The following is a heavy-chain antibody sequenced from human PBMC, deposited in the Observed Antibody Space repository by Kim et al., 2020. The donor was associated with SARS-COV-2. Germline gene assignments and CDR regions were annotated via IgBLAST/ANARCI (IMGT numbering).Heavy chain of an antibody. CDR3: ARDSGYCGGDCYPDGDWFDP. Sequence: SETLSLTCTVSGGSISSYYWSWIRQPPGKGLEWIGYIYYSGSTNYNPSLKSRVTISVDTSKNQFSLKLSSVTAADTAVYYCARDSGYCGGDCYPDGDWFDPWGQETLVTVSS. CDR1: GGSISSYY. D-gene: IGHD2-21*02. V-gene: IGHV4-59*13. J-gene: IGHJ5*02. CDR2: IYYSGST.